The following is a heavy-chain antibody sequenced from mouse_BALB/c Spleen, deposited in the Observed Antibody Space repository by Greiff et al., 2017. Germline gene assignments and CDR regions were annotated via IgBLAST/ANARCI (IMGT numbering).Heavy chain of an antibody. J-gene: IGHJ4*01. Sequence: EVHLVESGGGLVKPGGSLKLSCAASGFTFSSYAMSWVRQTPEKRLEWVASISSGGSTYYPDSVKGRFTISRDNARNILYLQMSSLRSEDTAMYYCARRGYYEKGYYAMDYWGQGTSVTVSS. CDR1: GFTFSSYA. D-gene: IGHD2-3*01. V-gene: IGHV5-6-5*01. CDR3: ARRGYYEKGYYAMDY. CDR2: ISSGGST.